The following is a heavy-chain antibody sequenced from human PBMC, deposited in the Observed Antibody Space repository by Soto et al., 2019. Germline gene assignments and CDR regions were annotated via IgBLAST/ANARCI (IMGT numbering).Heavy chain of an antibody. J-gene: IGHJ2*01. D-gene: IGHD6-6*01. CDR3: ARLGISSYNWYFDL. CDR2: INHSGST. Sequence: SETLSLTCAVYGGSFSGYYWSWIRQPPGKGLEWIGEINHSGSTNYNPSLKSRVTISVDTSKNQFSLKLSSVTAADTAVYYCARLGISSYNWYFDLWGRGTLVT. V-gene: IGHV4-34*01. CDR1: GGSFSGYY.